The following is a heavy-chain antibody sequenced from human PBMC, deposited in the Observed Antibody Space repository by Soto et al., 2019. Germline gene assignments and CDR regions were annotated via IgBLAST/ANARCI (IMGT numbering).Heavy chain of an antibody. V-gene: IGHV3-74*01. CDR3: AKDLGDYDYALYQDY. Sequence: HPGGSLRLSCAASGFTFSSYWMHWVRQAPGKGLVWVSRINSDGSSTSYADSVKGRFTISRDNAKNTLYLQMNSLRAEDTAVYYCAKDLGDYDYALYQDYWGQGTLVTVSS. D-gene: IGHD5-12*01. J-gene: IGHJ4*02. CDR1: GFTFSSYW. CDR2: INSDGSST.